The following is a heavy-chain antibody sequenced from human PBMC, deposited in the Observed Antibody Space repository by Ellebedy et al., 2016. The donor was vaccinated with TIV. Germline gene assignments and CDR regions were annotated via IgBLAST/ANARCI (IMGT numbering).Heavy chain of an antibody. Sequence: AASVKVSCKASGYTFPSYGISWVRQAPGQGIEWMGWIRTYNGNTLFAQSLQGRVTMTTDRYTSTAYMELMSLRSDDTAIYYCARDPSNNYFDYWGQGTLVTVSS. CDR2: IRTYNGNT. CDR1: GYTFPSYG. J-gene: IGHJ4*02. D-gene: IGHD2/OR15-2a*01. V-gene: IGHV1-18*04. CDR3: ARDPSNNYFDY.